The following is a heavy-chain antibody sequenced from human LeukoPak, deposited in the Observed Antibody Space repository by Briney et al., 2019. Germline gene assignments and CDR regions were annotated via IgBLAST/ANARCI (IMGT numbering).Heavy chain of an antibody. Sequence: GGSLRLSCAASGFTFSDYYMSWIRQAPGKGLEWVSYIISSGSTIYYADSVKGRFTISRDNARNSLYLQMNSLRAEDTAVYYCARVVPAAMRGAFDYWGQGTLVTVSS. CDR1: GFTFSDYY. CDR3: ARVVPAAMRGAFDY. V-gene: IGHV3-11*04. J-gene: IGHJ4*02. CDR2: IISSGSTI. D-gene: IGHD2-2*01.